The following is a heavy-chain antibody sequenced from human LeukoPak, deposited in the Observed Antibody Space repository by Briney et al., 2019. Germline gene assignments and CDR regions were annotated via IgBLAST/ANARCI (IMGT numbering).Heavy chain of an antibody. CDR3: VRGSLDFDY. CDR1: GFTFSNYW. Sequence: GGSLRLSCAASGFTFSNYWMHWVRQAPGKGLVWVSRINSDGSSTNYADSVKGRFTISRDNAKNTLYLQMNSLRDEDTAVFYCVRGSLDFDYWGQGTLVTVSS. CDR2: INSDGSST. J-gene: IGHJ4*02. V-gene: IGHV3-74*01.